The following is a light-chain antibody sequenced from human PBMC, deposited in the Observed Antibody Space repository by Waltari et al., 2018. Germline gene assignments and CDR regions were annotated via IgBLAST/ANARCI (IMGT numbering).Light chain of an antibody. CDR1: SSDVGRYNY. Sequence: QSALTQPPSASGSPGQSVTISCTGTSSDVGRYNYVSWYQQHPGKAPKLMIYEDSKRPSGVPARLSGSKSGNTASLTVSGLQAEDEADYYCSSYAGSNNVVFGGGTKLTVL. J-gene: IGLJ2*01. CDR3: SSYAGSNNVV. V-gene: IGLV2-8*01. CDR2: EDS.